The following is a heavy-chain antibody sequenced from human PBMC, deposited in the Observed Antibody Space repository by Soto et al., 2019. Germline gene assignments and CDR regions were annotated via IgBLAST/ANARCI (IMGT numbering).Heavy chain of an antibody. V-gene: IGHV1-58*01. CDR1: GFSFTSSS. D-gene: IGHD4-17*01. CDR3: TASLKGGEYGANSAFDY. J-gene: IGHJ4*02. Sequence: SVKVSCKASGFSFTSSSVQWVRQARGQRLEWIGWIVVGTGHTNYAQKFQERVTISTDMSTNTAYMEVNSLRFDDTAVYYCTASLKGGEYGANSAFDYWGQGTLVTVSS. CDR2: IVVGTGHT.